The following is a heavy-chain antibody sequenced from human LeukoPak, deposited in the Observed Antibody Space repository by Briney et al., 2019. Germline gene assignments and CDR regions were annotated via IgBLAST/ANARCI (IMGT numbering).Heavy chain of an antibody. CDR1: GFTFSSYE. J-gene: IGHJ5*02. V-gene: IGHV3-48*03. CDR3: ARGPIAAAGKDWFDP. D-gene: IGHD6-13*01. CDR2: ISSSGSTI. Sequence: TGGSLRLSCAASGFTFSSYEMKWVRQAPGKGLEWVSYISSSGSTIYYADSVKGRFTISRDNAKNSLYLQMNSLRAEDTAVYYCARGPIAAAGKDWFDPWGQGTLVTVSS.